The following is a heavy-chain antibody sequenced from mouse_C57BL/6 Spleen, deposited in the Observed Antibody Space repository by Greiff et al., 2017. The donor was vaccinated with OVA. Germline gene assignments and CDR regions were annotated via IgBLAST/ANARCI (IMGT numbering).Heavy chain of an antibody. CDR1: GYTFTDYY. CDR3: ARERGGGSSFDY. Sequence: VQLQQSGPVLVKPGASVKMSCKASGYTFTDYYMNWVKQSHGKSLEWIGVINPYNGGTSYNQKFKGKATLTVDQSSSTAYMELNSLTSEDSAVYYCARERGGGSSFDYWGQGTTLTVSS. D-gene: IGHD1-1*01. V-gene: IGHV1-19*01. CDR2: INPYNGGT. J-gene: IGHJ2*01.